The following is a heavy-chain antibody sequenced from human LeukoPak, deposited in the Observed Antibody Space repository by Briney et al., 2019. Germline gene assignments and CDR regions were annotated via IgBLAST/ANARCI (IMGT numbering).Heavy chain of an antibody. Sequence: PGGSLRLSCAASGFPFSTYSMNWVRQAPGRGLEWVSSISSSSKYIYYADSVKGRFTISRDDAKNSLSLQMNSLRAEDTAVYYCARDLDIVVVPASWFYPWGQGTLVTVSS. CDR2: ISSSSKYI. V-gene: IGHV3-21*01. D-gene: IGHD2-2*03. CDR3: ARDLDIVVVPASWFYP. J-gene: IGHJ5*02. CDR1: GFPFSTYS.